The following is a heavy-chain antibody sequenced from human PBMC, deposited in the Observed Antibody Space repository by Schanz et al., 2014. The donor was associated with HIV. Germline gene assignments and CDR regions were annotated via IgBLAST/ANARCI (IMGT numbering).Heavy chain of an antibody. J-gene: IGHJ4*02. V-gene: IGHV1-18*01. CDR3: ARAYCSGGSCHDY. CDR1: GYTFNSYG. D-gene: IGHD2-15*01. CDR2: ISGYTGNT. Sequence: QVQLVQSGVEVKKPGASVKVSCKASGYTFNSYGISWVRQAPGQGLEWMGWISGYTGNTKYSQNFQGRVTMTTDTSTSTAYMELRSLTSDDTAVYYCARAYCSGGSCHDYWGQGTLVTVSS.